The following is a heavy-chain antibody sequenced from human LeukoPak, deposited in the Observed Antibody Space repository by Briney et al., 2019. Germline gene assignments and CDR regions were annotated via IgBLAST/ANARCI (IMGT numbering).Heavy chain of an antibody. V-gene: IGHV4-39*01. CDR1: AGSIFSTTFY. Sequence: TSETLSLACSVSAGSIFSTTFYWGWIRQPPGKGLEWIGSMYYDGSTYYNPSLKSRVSISVDTSNNQFSLELTSVTAADTAVYFCARRSDSGSDDGEDYFDFWGQGTLVTVSS. CDR3: ARRSDSGSDDGEDYFDF. CDR2: MYYDGST. J-gene: IGHJ4*02. D-gene: IGHD1-26*01.